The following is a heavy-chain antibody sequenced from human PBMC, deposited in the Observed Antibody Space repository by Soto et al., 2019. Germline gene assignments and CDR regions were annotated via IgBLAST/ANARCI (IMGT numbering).Heavy chain of an antibody. J-gene: IGHJ6*03. CDR1: GYSFTSYW. V-gene: IGHV5-51*01. CDR3: ARIASPDYGDYLNYYYYMDV. D-gene: IGHD4-17*01. CDR2: IYPGDSDT. Sequence: PGESLTISCKGSGYSFTSYWIGWVRQMPGKGLEWMGIIYPGDSDTRYSPSFQGQVNISADKSISTAYLQWSSLKASDTAMYYCARIASPDYGDYLNYYYYMDVGGKGTTVTVSS.